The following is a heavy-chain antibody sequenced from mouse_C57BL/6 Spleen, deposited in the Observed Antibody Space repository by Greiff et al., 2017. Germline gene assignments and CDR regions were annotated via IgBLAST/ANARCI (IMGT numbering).Heavy chain of an antibody. D-gene: IGHD1-1*01. J-gene: IGHJ1*03. CDR1: GFTFSDYY. CDR3: AREGITTVVARYFDV. V-gene: IGHV5-16*01. Sequence: EVKLMESEGGLVQPGSSMKLSCTASGFTFSDYYMAWVRQVPEKGLEWVANINYDGSSTYYLDSLKSRFIISRDNAKNILYLQMSSLKSEDTATYYCAREGITTVVARYFDVWGTGTTVTVSS. CDR2: INYDGSST.